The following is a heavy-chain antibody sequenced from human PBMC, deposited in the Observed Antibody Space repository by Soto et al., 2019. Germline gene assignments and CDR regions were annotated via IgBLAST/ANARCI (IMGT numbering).Heavy chain of an antibody. CDR3: AKARSGSWHEGYYFDN. CDR1: GFTFISYG. V-gene: IGHV3-30*18. J-gene: IGHJ4*02. CDR2: MSYDERDK. Sequence: QVQLVESGGGVVQPGRSLRLSCAASGFTFISYGMHWVRQAPGKGLEWLAVMSYDERDKYYADSVRGRFTISRDNSKNTVYLQLNSLRVEDTAVYYCAKARSGSWHEGYYFDNWGQGTLVTVSS. D-gene: IGHD2-15*01.